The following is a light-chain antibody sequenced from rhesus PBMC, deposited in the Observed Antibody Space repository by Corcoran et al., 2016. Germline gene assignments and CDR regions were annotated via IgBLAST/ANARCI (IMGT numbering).Light chain of an antibody. CDR1: QGISNS. CDR2: AAS. J-gene: IGKJ4*01. Sequence: DVRMTQSPSSLTASVGDTVTITCRASQGISNSLNWFQQKPGKAPKLLIFAASSLGSGVPSRFSGSGSVTDFTLTISRLQPEGFAVYYCLQHNSYPVTFGGGTKVELK. V-gene: IGKV1-28*03. CDR3: LQHNSYPVT.